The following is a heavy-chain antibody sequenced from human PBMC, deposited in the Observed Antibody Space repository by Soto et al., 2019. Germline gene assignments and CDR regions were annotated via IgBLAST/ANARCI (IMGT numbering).Heavy chain of an antibody. D-gene: IGHD2-2*01. V-gene: IGHV3-21*01. CDR3: ARGANCDSSSCTDENNYYFNCMDV. J-gene: IGHJ6*02. CDR2: ISSSSSYI. CDR1: GFTFSAYT. Sequence: LRLSCAASGFTFSAYTMNWVRQAPGRGLEWASSISSSSSYIYYADSVKGRFTISRDNAKNSLYVQMNTLSAEDTADYYYARGANCDSSSCTDENNYYFNCMDVWAQGTTVTVSS.